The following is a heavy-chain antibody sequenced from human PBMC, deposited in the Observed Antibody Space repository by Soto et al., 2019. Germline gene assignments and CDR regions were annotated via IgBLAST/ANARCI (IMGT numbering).Heavy chain of an antibody. CDR2: MNPNSGNT. D-gene: IGHD6-13*01. J-gene: IGHJ5*02. V-gene: IGHV1-8*01. CDR1: GYTFTSYD. Sequence: GASVKVSCKASGYTFTSYDINWVRQATGQGLEWMGWMNPNSGNTGYAQKFQGRVTMTRNTSISTAYMELSSLRSEDTAVYYCARRRQQLVVWFDPWGQGTLVTVSS. CDR3: ARRRQQLVVWFDP.